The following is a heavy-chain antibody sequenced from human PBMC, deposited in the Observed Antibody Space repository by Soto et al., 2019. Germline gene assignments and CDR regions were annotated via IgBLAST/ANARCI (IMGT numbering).Heavy chain of an antibody. Sequence: QVQLVQSGAEVKKPGASVKISCKTSGYTFTSFYMHWVRQAPGQGLEWMGIINPSGGSTEYAQKFQGRVTMTRDTSTSTVYMELSSLRSDDTAVYYCARARETFDYWGQGTLVTVSS. CDR1: GYTFTSFY. J-gene: IGHJ4*02. CDR2: INPSGGST. V-gene: IGHV1-46*01. CDR3: ARARETFDY.